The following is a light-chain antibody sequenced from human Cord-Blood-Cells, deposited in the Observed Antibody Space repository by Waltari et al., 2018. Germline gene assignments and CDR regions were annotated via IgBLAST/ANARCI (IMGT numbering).Light chain of an antibody. CDR1: SSNIGSNT. Sequence: QSVLTQPPSASGTPGQRVTISCSGSSSNIGSNTVNWYQQLPGTAPKRLIYSNNQRPSGVPDRLSGSKSGTSASLAISGLQSEDEADYYCAAWDDSLNGVVFGGGTKLTVL. CDR3: AAWDDSLNGVV. J-gene: IGLJ2*01. CDR2: SNN. V-gene: IGLV1-44*01.